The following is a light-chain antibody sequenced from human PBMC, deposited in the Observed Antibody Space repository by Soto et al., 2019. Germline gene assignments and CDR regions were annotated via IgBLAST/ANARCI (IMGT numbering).Light chain of an antibody. V-gene: IGKV3-20*01. CDR1: QSVSSSY. J-gene: IGKJ1*01. CDR3: QEYGSSPWT. Sequence: EIVLTQSPGTLSLSPGERATLSCRASQSVSSSYLAWYQQKPGQAPRLLIYGASSRATGIPDRFSGSGSGRYFTLTISRLEPEDCAVDYCQEYGSSPWTFGQGTKVEIK. CDR2: GAS.